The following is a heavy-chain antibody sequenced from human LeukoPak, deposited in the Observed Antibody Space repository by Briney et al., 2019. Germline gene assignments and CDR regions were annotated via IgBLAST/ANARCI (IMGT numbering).Heavy chain of an antibody. CDR3: ARGSLSTLGAFDI. CDR1: GGSISSYY. D-gene: IGHD3-16*01. CDR2: IYYSGST. Sequence: SETLSLTCTVSGGSISSYYWSWIRQPPGKGLERIGYIYYSGSTNYNPSLKSRVTISVDTSKNQFSLKLSSVTAADTAVYYCARGSLSTLGAFDIWGQGTMVTVSS. V-gene: IGHV4-59*01. J-gene: IGHJ3*02.